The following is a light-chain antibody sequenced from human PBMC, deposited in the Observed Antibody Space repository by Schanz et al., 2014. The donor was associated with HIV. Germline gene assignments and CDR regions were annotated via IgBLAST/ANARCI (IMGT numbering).Light chain of an antibody. CDR3: QQYNKWPPWT. V-gene: IGKV3-15*01. CDR1: QSVPSNN. J-gene: IGKJ1*01. Sequence: EIVLTQSPGILSLSPGETATLSCRAGQSVPSNNLAWYQQRPGQAPRLLIYGASTRATDVPTRFSGSGSGTEFTLTISSLQSEDFAVYYCQQYNKWPPWTFGQGTKVEI. CDR2: GAS.